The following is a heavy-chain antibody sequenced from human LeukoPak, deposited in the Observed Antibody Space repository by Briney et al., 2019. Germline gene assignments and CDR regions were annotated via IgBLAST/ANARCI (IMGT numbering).Heavy chain of an antibody. J-gene: IGHJ2*01. CDR2: IYHSGST. CDR1: GGSISSGGYY. V-gene: IGHV4-30-2*01. CDR3: ARIGVGTLGAAVWYFDL. D-gene: IGHD7-27*01. Sequence: SETLSLTCTVSGGSISSGGYYWSWIRQPPGKGLEWIGYIYHSGSTYYNPSLKSRVTISVDRSKNQFSLKLSPVTAADTAVYYCARIGVGTLGAAVWYFDLWGRGTLVTVSS.